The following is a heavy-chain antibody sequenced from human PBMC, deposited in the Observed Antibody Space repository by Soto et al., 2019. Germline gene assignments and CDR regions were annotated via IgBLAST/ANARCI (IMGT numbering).Heavy chain of an antibody. V-gene: IGHV1-69*01. CDR3: ARSAPTYYYVSVSYAINSIYX. CDR1: EGTFSSYA. Sequence: GASVKVSCKASEGTFSSYAISWVRQAPGQGLEWMGLIIPIFGTANYAQKFQGIVTITAEESTSTAYMELSSLRSEDTAVYYCARSAPTYYYVSVSYAINSIYXWGQGTFLTVSX. D-gene: IGHD3-10*01. CDR2: IIPIFGTA. J-gene: IGHJ4*02.